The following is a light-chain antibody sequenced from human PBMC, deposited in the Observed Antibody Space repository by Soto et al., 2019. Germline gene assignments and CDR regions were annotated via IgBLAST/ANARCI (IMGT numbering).Light chain of an antibody. V-gene: IGLV2-14*01. CDR3: SSYTSSSTPYV. CDR2: EVT. Sequence: QAASVSGSPGQSITISCTGTRSDVGVYNYVSWYQQHPGKAPKLMIYEVTNRPSGVSIRFSGSKSGNTASLTISGLQAEDEADYYCSSYTSSSTPYVFGTGTKLTVL. J-gene: IGLJ1*01. CDR1: RSDVGVYNY.